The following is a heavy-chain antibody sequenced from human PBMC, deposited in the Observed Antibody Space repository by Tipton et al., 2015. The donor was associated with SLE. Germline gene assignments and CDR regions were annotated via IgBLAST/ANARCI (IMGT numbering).Heavy chain of an antibody. CDR3: VRGPRGSSGYPN. Sequence: TLSLTCAVYGGSFSGYSWTWIRQPPGKGLEWIGEINHSGSTNYNPSLKSRVTMSGDTSKNEFSLKLNSVTAADTAVYYCVRGPRGSSGYPNWGQGTLVTVSS. J-gene: IGHJ4*02. D-gene: IGHD3-22*01. CDR2: INHSGST. V-gene: IGHV4-34*01. CDR1: GGSFSGYS.